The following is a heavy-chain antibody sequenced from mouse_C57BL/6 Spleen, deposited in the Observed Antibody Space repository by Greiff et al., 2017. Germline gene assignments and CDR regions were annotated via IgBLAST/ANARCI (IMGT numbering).Heavy chain of an antibody. J-gene: IGHJ3*01. V-gene: IGHV1-69*01. CDR3: ALYYYGSSYFY. D-gene: IGHD1-1*01. CDR2: IDPSDSYT. Sequence: QVQLQQPGPELVMPGASVKLSCKASGYTFTSSWMHWVKQRPGQGLEWIGEIDPSDSYTNYNQKFKGKSTLTVDKSSSTAYMQLSSLTSEDSAVYYCALYYYGSSYFYWGQGTLVTVSA. CDR1: GYTFTSSW.